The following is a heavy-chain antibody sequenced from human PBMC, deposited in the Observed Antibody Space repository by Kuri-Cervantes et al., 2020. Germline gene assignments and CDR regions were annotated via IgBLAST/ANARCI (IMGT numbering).Heavy chain of an antibody. D-gene: IGHD6-19*01. CDR1: GGSFSGYY. V-gene: IGHV4-34*01. CDR2: INHSGST. Sequence: SQTLSLTCAVYGGSFSGYYWSWIRQPPGKGLEWIGEINHSGSTNYNPSLKSRVTISVDTSKNQFSLKLRSVTAADTAVYYCAGSPAVPAGVGDWFDPWGQGTLVTVSS. J-gene: IGHJ5*02. CDR3: AGSPAVPAGVGDWFDP.